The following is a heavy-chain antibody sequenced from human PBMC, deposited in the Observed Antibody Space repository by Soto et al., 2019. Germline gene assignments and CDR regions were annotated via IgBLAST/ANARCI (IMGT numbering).Heavy chain of an antibody. Sequence: QVQLVQSGAEVKKPGSSVKVSCKASGGTFSSYAISWVRQAPGQGLEWMGGIIPISGTANFAQKFQGRVTITADESTSTAYMDLSSLRSEDTAVYYCARDSLGYCSGDSCYGGWFDPWGQGTLVTVSS. CDR1: GGTFSSYA. D-gene: IGHD2-15*01. CDR2: IIPISGTA. CDR3: ARDSLGYCSGDSCYGGWFDP. J-gene: IGHJ5*02. V-gene: IGHV1-69*01.